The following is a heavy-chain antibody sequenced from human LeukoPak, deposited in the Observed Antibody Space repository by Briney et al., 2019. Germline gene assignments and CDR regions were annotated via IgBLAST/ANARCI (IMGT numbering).Heavy chain of an antibody. CDR2: IIPIFGTA. D-gene: IGHD4-17*01. CDR1: GGTFSSYA. CDR3: ARGHTRTTVTTL. V-gene: IGHV1-69*13. J-gene: IGHJ4*02. Sequence: SVKASCKASGGTFSSYAISWVRQAPGQGLEWMGGIIPIFGTANYAQKFQGRVTITADESTSTAYMELSSLRSEDTAVYYCARGHTRTTVTTLWGQGTLVTVSS.